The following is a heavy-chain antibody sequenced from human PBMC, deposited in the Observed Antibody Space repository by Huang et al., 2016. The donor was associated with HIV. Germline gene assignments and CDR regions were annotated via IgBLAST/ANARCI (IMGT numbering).Heavy chain of an antibody. J-gene: IGHJ4*02. CDR2: INQSGKT. CDR3: ARGRGSSWSLFDN. D-gene: IGHD6-13*01. V-gene: IGHV4-34*02. CDR1: GGSFSDFF. Sequence: QVQLQQWGASLLKPSETLSLTCAVYGGSFSDFFWSWIRQSPGKGLEWIGEINQSGKTNYTPSLKSRVTIAVDTSKNQFSLKLMSVTAADTSMYYCARGRGSSWSLFDNWGQGSLVTVFS.